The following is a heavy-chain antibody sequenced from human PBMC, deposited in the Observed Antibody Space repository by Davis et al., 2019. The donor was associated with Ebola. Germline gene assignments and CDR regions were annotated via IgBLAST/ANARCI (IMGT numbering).Heavy chain of an antibody. CDR2: IKSKTDGGTT. CDR3: TTFFSSSPYYYYGMDV. J-gene: IGHJ6*02. CDR1: GFTFSNAW. Sequence: GESLKISCAASGFTFSNAWMNWVRQAPGKGLEWVGRIKSKTDGGTTDYAAPVKGRFTISRDDSKNTLYLQMNSLKTEDTAVYYCTTFFSSSPYYYYGMDVWGQGTTVTVSS. D-gene: IGHD6-6*01. V-gene: IGHV3-15*07.